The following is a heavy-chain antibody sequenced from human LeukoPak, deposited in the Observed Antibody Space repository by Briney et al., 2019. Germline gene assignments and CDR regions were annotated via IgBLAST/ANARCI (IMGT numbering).Heavy chain of an antibody. D-gene: IGHD2-15*01. J-gene: IGHJ6*03. CDR3: ARALWRVAYYYYYMDV. CDR2: INPNSGGT. CDR1: GYTFTGYY. V-gene: IGHV1-2*02. Sequence: ASVKVSCKASGYTFTGYYMHWVRQAPGQGLEWMGWINPNSGGTNYAQKFQGRVTMTRDTSISTAYMELSRLRSDDTAVYYCARALWRVAYYYYYMDVWGKGTTVTVSS.